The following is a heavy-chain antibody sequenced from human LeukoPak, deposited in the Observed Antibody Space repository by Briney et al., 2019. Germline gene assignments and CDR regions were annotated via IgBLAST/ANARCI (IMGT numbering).Heavy chain of an antibody. Sequence: ASVKVSCKASGGTFSSYAISWVRQAPGQGLEWMGRIIPIFGTANYAQKFQGRVTITTDESTSTAYMELSSLRSEDTAVYYCAKETIAVADRVGAFDIWGQGTMVTVSS. CDR2: IIPIFGTA. CDR1: GGTFSSYA. V-gene: IGHV1-69*05. CDR3: AKETIAVADRVGAFDI. D-gene: IGHD6-19*01. J-gene: IGHJ3*02.